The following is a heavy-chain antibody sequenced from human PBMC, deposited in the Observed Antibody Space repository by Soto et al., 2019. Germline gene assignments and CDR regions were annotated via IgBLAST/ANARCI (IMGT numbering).Heavy chain of an antibody. Sequence: LSLTCTVSGGSISSGGYYWSWIRQHPGKGLEWIGYIYYSGSTYYNPSLKSRVTISVDTSKNQFSLKLSSVTAADTAVYYCARDRSYCSSTSCYEANIWGQGTMVTVSS. CDR1: GGSISSGGYY. CDR3: ARDRSYCSSTSCYEANI. D-gene: IGHD2-2*01. V-gene: IGHV4-31*03. CDR2: IYYSGST. J-gene: IGHJ3*02.